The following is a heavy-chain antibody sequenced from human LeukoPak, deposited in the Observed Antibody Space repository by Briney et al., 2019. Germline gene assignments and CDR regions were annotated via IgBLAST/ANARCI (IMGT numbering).Heavy chain of an antibody. V-gene: IGHV4-39*07. CDR2: IYYSGST. CDR1: GGSISSSSYY. Sequence: SETLSLTCTVSGGSISSSSYYWGWIRQPPGKGLEWIGSIYYSGSTYYNPSLKSRVTISVDTSKNQFSLKLSSVTAADTAVYYCARDTRGYCSSTSCSHSNWFDPWGQGTLVTVSS. J-gene: IGHJ5*02. D-gene: IGHD2-2*01. CDR3: ARDTRGYCSSTSCSHSNWFDP.